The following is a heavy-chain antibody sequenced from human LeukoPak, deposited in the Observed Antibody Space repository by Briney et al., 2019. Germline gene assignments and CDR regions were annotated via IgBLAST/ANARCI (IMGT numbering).Heavy chain of an antibody. CDR3: TKDTYCSGTTCNGGPGDY. Sequence: SETLSLTCTVSGGSISSQYWSWVRQPAGKGLEWIGRIYASGSTNYNPSLKSRVTMSVDTSKNQFSLKLSSVTAADTAVFYCTKDTYCSGTTCNGGPGDYWGQGILVTVSS. D-gene: IGHD2-2*01. J-gene: IGHJ4*02. CDR2: IYASGST. V-gene: IGHV4-4*07. CDR1: GGSISSQY.